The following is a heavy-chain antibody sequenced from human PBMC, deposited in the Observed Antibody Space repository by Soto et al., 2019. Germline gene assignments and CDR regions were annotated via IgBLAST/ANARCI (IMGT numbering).Heavy chain of an antibody. CDR2: IYPGDSDT. V-gene: IGHV5-51*01. D-gene: IGHD2-15*01. CDR3: ARVGYCSGGSCQDDAFDI. CDR1: GYSFTSYW. J-gene: IGHJ3*02. Sequence: PGESLKISCKCSGYSFTSYWIGWVRQMPGKGLEWMGIIYPGDSDTRYSPSFQGQVTISADKSISTAYLQWSSLKASDTAMYYCARVGYCSGGSCQDDAFDIWGQGTMVTVSS.